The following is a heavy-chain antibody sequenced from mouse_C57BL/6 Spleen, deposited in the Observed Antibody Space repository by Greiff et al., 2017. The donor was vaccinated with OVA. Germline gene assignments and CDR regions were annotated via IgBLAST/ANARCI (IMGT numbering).Heavy chain of an antibody. V-gene: IGHV3-6*01. D-gene: IGHD1-1*01. CDR3: ARLLLRSLDY. CDR2: ISYDGSN. CDR1: GYSITSGYY. Sequence: EVQRVESGPGLVKPSQSLSLTCSVTGYSITSGYYWNWIRQFPGNKLEWMGYISYDGSNNYNPSLKNRISITRDSSKNQFFLKLNSVTTEDTATYYCARLLLRSLDYWGQGTTLTVSS. J-gene: IGHJ2*01.